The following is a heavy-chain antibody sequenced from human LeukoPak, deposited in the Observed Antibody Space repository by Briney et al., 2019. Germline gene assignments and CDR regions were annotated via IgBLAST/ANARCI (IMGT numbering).Heavy chain of an antibody. CDR1: GFTFNRYD. Sequence: PGGSLRLSCAASGFTFNRYDINWVRQALGKGLEWVSAVSSNGGSTYHADSVKGRFSVSRDNSKNTVFLQMNSLRVGDTGVYYCVKGGDQDYWGQGTLVTVSS. D-gene: IGHD4-17*01. V-gene: IGHV3-23*01. CDR3: VKGGDQDY. CDR2: VSSNGGST. J-gene: IGHJ4*02.